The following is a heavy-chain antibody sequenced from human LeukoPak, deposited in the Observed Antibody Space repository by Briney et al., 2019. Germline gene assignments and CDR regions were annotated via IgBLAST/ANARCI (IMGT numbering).Heavy chain of an antibody. Sequence: SETLSLTCTVSGGSISSGSYYWSWIRQPAGKGLEWIGRIYTSGSTNYNPSLKSRVTISVDTSKNQFSLKLSSVTAADTAVYYCARAHYDFWSGYFFYYFDYWGQGTLVTVPS. CDR3: ARAHYDFWSGYFFYYFDY. CDR2: IYTSGST. V-gene: IGHV4-61*02. CDR1: GGSISSGSYY. J-gene: IGHJ4*02. D-gene: IGHD3-3*01.